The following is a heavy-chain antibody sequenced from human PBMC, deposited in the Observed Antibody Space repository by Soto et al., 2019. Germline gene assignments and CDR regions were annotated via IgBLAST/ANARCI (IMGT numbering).Heavy chain of an antibody. CDR1: GGSISSGGYY. V-gene: IGHV4-31*03. J-gene: IGHJ5*02. Sequence: QVQLQESGPGLVKPSQTLSLTCTVSGGSISSGGYYWTWIRQHPGKGLEWIGYIYYSGRTYYNPSLKMRVTISVDTSKNQFSLKMSSVNAADTAVYYCARVRNLERATNGPWGQGTLVTVSS. D-gene: IGHD2-8*01. CDR3: ARVRNLERATNGP. CDR2: IYYSGRT.